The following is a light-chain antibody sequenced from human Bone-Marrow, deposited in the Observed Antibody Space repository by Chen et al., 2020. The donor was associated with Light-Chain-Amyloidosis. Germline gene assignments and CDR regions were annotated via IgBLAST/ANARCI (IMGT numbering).Light chain of an antibody. CDR2: EDD. V-gene: IGLV6-57*01. CDR1: SGSIATNH. CDR3: QSYQGSSQGV. J-gene: IGLJ3*02. Sequence: NFMLTQPHSVSESPGKTGIISCTRSSGSIATNHVQWYQPRPGSSPTTVIYEDDQRPSGVPNRFSGSIDRSSNSASLTISGLKTEDEADYYCQSYQGSSQGVFGGGTKLTVL.